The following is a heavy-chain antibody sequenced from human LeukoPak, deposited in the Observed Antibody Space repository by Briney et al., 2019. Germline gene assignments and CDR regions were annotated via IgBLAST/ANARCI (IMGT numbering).Heavy chain of an antibody. CDR1: GFTFSSYW. CDR2: INGDGRNI. CDR3: ARLSPVVVVPVDY. D-gene: IGHD2-2*01. J-gene: IGHJ4*02. Sequence: GGSLRLSCVASGFTFSSYWMHWVRQDPRKGLVWVSRINGDGRNINYADSVRGRFTISRDNAKNSLYLQMNSLRAEDTAVYYCARLSPVVVVPVDYWGQGTLVTVSS. V-gene: IGHV3-74*01.